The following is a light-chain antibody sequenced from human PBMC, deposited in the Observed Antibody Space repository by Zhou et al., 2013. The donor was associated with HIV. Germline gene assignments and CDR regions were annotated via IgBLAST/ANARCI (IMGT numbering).Light chain of an antibody. CDR1: QAIRND. V-gene: IGKV1-39*01. Sequence: IQMTQSPSSLSASVGDSVTITCRASQAIRNDLGWYQQKPGKAPKLLIYGASTLHSGVPSRFSGSGSGTDFTLTISSLQPEDFATYYCQHTFTTPITFGGGTRVEIK. J-gene: IGKJ4*01. CDR2: GAS. CDR3: QHTFTTPIT.